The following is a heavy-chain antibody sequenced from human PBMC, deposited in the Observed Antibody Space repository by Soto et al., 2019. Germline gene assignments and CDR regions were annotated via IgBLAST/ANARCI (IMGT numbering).Heavy chain of an antibody. Sequence: EVQLLESGGGLVQPGGSLRLSCTASGFTFSYCAMTWVRQTPGKGLEWVSTITGSGDRTSYSDSVEGRFTISRDNSNNALYLLMNSLRVEDTALYYCAKSHPWWSLRSDYFGLGTLVTVSS. D-gene: IGHD3-16*01. CDR2: ITGSGDRT. J-gene: IGHJ4*02. V-gene: IGHV3-23*01. CDR1: GFTFSYCA. CDR3: AKSHPWWSLRSDY.